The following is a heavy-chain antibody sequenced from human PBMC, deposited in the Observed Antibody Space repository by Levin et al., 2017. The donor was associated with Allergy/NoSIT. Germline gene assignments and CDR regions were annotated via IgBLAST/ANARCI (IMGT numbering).Heavy chain of an antibody. V-gene: IGHV6-1*01. CDR1: GDSVSSNSAA. Sequence: SETLSLTCAISGDSVSSNSAAWNWIRQSPSRGLEWLGRTYYRSKWYNDYAVSVKSRITINPDTSKNQFSLQLNSVTPEDTAVYYCARAYDILTGYSFDYWGQGTLVTVSS. D-gene: IGHD3-9*01. CDR3: ARAYDILTGYSFDY. CDR2: TYYRSKWYN. J-gene: IGHJ4*02.